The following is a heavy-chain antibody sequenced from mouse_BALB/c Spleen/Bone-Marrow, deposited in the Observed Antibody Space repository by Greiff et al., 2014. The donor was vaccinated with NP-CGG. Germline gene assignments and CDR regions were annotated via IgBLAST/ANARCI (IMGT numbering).Heavy chain of an antibody. V-gene: IGHV2-9*02. Sequence: QVQLKDSGPGLVAPSQSLSITCTVSGFPLTTYGVHWVRQPPGKGLEWLGVLWADGSTNYNSALMSRLSISKDNSKSQVFLKMNSLQTDDTAMYYCARITTATGAMDYWGQGTSVTVSS. D-gene: IGHD1-2*01. CDR3: ARITTATGAMDY. CDR1: GFPLTTYG. CDR2: LWADGST. J-gene: IGHJ4*01.